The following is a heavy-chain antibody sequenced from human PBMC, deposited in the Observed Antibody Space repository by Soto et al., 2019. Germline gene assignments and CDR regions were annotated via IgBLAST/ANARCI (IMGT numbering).Heavy chain of an antibody. CDR3: ARDPVGGNCFDF. D-gene: IGHD1-26*01. CDR2: INPYNGNT. J-gene: IGHJ5*01. Sequence: ASVKVSCKASGYTFTSYGISWVRQAPGQGLEWMGWINPYNGNTNYAQKLQGRVTMTTDTSTSTAYMELRSLRSDDTAVYYCARDPVGGNCFDFWGQGTLVTVSS. V-gene: IGHV1-18*01. CDR1: GYTFTSYG.